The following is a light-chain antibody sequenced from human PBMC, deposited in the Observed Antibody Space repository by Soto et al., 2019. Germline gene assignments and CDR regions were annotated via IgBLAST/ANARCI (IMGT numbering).Light chain of an antibody. CDR2: EVT. V-gene: IGLV2-14*01. J-gene: IGLJ2*01. Sequence: QSALTQPASVSGSLGQSITISCTGTSSDVGGYNYVSWYQHHPGKDPKVVIFEVTKRPSGVYSRFSGSKSGNTASLTVSGLQAEVEGDYYCSSFTSSSTVLFGGGTKLTVL. CDR3: SSFTSSSTVL. CDR1: SSDVGGYNY.